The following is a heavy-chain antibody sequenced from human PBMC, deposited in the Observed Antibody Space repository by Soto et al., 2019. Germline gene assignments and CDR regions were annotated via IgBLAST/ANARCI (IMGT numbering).Heavy chain of an antibody. CDR1: GYTFRTYS. V-gene: IGHV3-21*01. CDR2: ISSSSSYI. J-gene: IGHJ4*02. Sequence: WCSLRLSSAASGYTFRTYSMSWVRQAPGKGLEWVSTISSSSSYIYYADSVKGRFTISRDNAKNSLYLQMNSLRDGDTAVYYCVRSGGISYAFDYWGQRTLVTVSS. CDR3: VRSGGISYAFDY. D-gene: IGHD6-6*01.